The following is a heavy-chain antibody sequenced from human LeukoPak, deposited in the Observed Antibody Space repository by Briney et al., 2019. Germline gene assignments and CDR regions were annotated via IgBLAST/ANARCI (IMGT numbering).Heavy chain of an antibody. CDR3: AKDVPGGNSFGYGMDV. J-gene: IGHJ6*02. V-gene: IGHV3-9*01. Sequence: PGRSLRLSCAASGFTFDDYAMHWVRQAPGKGLEWVSGISWNSGSIGYADSVKGRFTISRDNAKNSLYLQVNSLRAEDTALYYCAKDVPGGNSFGYGMDVWGQGTTVTVSS. D-gene: IGHD4-23*01. CDR1: GFTFDDYA. CDR2: ISWNSGSI.